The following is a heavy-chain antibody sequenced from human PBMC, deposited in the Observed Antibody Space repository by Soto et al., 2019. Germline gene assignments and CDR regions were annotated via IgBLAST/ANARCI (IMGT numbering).Heavy chain of an antibody. V-gene: IGHV4-39*07. Sequence: SETLSLTCTVSGGSISSSSYYWGWIRQPPGKGLQWIAYIYHDGNTYYNPSLKSRVTISIDTSKNQFSLKMNSVTAADTAVYYCARESAGSGKNNWFDPWGQGTLVTVSS. J-gene: IGHJ5*02. CDR1: GGSISSSSYY. CDR3: ARESAGSGKNNWFDP. D-gene: IGHD3-10*01. CDR2: IYHDGNT.